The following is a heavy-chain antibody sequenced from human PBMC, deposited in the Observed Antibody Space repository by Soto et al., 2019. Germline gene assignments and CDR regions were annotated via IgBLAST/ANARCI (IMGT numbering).Heavy chain of an antibody. CDR3: AKGMRASGWYVNYYGMDV. Sequence: TGGSLRLSCAASGFTFSSYAMSWVRQAPGKGLEWVSAISGSGGSTYYADSVKGRFTISRDNSKNTLYLQMNSLRAEDTAVYYCAKGMRASGWYVNYYGMDVWGQGTTVTVSS. J-gene: IGHJ6*02. V-gene: IGHV3-23*01. CDR2: ISGSGGST. CDR1: GFTFSSYA. D-gene: IGHD6-19*01.